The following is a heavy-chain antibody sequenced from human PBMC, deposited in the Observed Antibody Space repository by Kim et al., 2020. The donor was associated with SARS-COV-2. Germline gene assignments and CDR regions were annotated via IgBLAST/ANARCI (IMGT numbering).Heavy chain of an antibody. V-gene: IGHV3-48*02. J-gene: IGHJ3*01. D-gene: IGHD3-16*01. CDR2: ITKSSTTI. CDR3: VRDRMGGAFVV. Sequence: GGSLRLSCATSGFTFSAYDMNWVRQAPGKGLEWLSFITKSSTTIYYADSVKGRFTISRDNVKNSLYLQMNSLRDEDTALYYCVRDRMGGAFVVWGQGKMV. CDR1: GFTFSAYD.